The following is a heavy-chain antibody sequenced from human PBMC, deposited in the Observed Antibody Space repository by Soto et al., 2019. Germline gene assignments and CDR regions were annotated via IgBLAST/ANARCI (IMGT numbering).Heavy chain of an antibody. J-gene: IGHJ2*01. CDR2: IKHDESEK. V-gene: IGHV3-7*03. CDR3: VAGPAATGYFDL. Sequence: EVQLVESGGGLVQPGGSLRLSCPASGFTFSTYWMTWVRQAPGQRLEWVANIKHDESEKYYVDSVKGRFTISIDNSKNSLYLQMNGLRVEDTAVYYWVAGPAATGYFDLLGRGTLVIVSS. CDR1: GFTFSTYW. D-gene: IGHD2-15*01.